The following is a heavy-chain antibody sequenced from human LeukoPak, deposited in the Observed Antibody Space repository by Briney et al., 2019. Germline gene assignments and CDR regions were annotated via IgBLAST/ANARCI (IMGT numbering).Heavy chain of an antibody. CDR1: GYTFTGYY. Sequence: ASVKVSCKASGYTFTGYYMHWVRQAPGQGLEWMGRINPNSGGTNYAQKLQGRVTMTTDTSTSTAYMELRSLRSDDTAVYYCATSYYYDSSGYSQTGGDYWGQGTLVTVSS. D-gene: IGHD3-22*01. CDR2: INPNSGGT. V-gene: IGHV1-2*06. CDR3: ATSYYYDSSGYSQTGGDY. J-gene: IGHJ4*02.